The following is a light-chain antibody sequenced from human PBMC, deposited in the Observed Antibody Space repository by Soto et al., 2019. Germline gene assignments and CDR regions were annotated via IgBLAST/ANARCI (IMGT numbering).Light chain of an antibody. CDR2: WAS. Sequence: QSPDSLAVSLGERATINCXXXXXVLYGSNNXXXLXWYQQKPAQPPRLLIYWASTRESGVPGRFSGSGSGTHFTLSINSLQAEDVAVYYCQQYYTIPHTFGQGTKLELK. CDR1: XXVLYGSNNXXX. CDR3: QQYYTIPHT. J-gene: IGKJ2*01. V-gene: IGKV4-1*01.